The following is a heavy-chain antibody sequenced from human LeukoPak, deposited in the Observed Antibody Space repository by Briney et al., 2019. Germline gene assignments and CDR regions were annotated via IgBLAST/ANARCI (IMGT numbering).Heavy chain of an antibody. J-gene: IGHJ4*02. D-gene: IGHD6-19*01. CDR3: VKNIVPGLAVAVDS. Sequence: GGSLRLSCARTGFTFTSYAMSWVRQAPGKGLEWVSTISSSGGAIYYADSEKGRFTISRDNSKNTLSLQMSSLRAEDTAVYYCVKNIVPGLAVAVDSWGQGTLVSVSS. CDR1: GFTFTSYA. CDR2: ISSSGGAI. V-gene: IGHV3-23*01.